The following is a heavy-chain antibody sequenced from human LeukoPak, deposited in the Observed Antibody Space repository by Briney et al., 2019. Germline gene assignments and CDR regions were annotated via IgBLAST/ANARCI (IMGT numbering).Heavy chain of an antibody. D-gene: IGHD2-21*01. V-gene: IGHV3-48*03. CDR3: ARGRDSLDS. CDR2: ISSSGSTI. CDR1: GFTFSSYA. Sequence: GGSLRLSCAAFGFTFSSYAMNWVRQAPGKGLEWVSCISSSGSTIYYADSVKGRFTISRDNARNSLYLETNSLRAEDTAVYYCARGRDSLDSWGQGTLVTVSS. J-gene: IGHJ4*02.